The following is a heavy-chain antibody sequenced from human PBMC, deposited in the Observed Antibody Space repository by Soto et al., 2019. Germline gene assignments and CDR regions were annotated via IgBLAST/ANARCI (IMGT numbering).Heavy chain of an antibody. J-gene: IGHJ3*02. CDR3: ATVGWVAATLDAFDI. CDR1: GYTLTELS. Sequence: GASVKVSCKVSGYTLTELSMHWVRQAPGKGLEWMGGFDPEDGETIYAQKFQGRVTMTEDTSTDTAYMELSSLRSEDTAVYYCATVGWVAATLDAFDIWGQGTMVTVS. V-gene: IGHV1-24*01. CDR2: FDPEDGET. D-gene: IGHD2-15*01.